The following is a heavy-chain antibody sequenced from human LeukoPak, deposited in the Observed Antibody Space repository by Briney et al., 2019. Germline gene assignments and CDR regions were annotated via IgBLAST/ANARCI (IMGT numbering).Heavy chain of an antibody. Sequence: ASVKVSCKASGYTFTGYYIHWVRQAPGQGLEWMGEINPNSGGTKYAQKFKGRVTMTRDTSISTAYMELSRLRCDDTAVYYCARATGADNTYYDILTGYSVNWFDPWGQGTLVTVSS. J-gene: IGHJ5*02. CDR3: ARATGADNTYYDILTGYSVNWFDP. CDR2: INPNSGGT. CDR1: GYTFTGYY. D-gene: IGHD3-9*01. V-gene: IGHV1-2*02.